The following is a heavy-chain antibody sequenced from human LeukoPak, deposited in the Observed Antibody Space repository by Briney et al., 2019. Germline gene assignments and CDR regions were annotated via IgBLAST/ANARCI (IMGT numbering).Heavy chain of an antibody. D-gene: IGHD4-17*01. Sequence: GGSLRLSCVASGFTFSTYTMRWVRQAPGKGLEWVSTIGNNGDKTYYADSVKGRFAISRDNSKNTMYLQMDGLRADDSALYYCARDSYGANAYWGQGTLVTVSS. V-gene: IGHV3-23*01. CDR3: ARDSYGANAY. CDR1: GFTFSTYT. J-gene: IGHJ4*02. CDR2: IGNNGDKT.